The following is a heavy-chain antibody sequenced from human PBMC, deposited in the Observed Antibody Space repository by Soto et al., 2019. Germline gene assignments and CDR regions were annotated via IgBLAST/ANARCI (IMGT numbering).Heavy chain of an antibody. J-gene: IGHJ6*02. CDR2: ISAYNGNT. V-gene: IGHV1-18*01. Sequence: QVQLVQSGAEVKKPGASVKVSCKASGYTFTSYGISWVRQAPGQGLEWMGWISAYNGNTNYAQKLQGRVTMTTDTSTSTAYMELRSLRSDDTAVYYCARAPQYCSGGSCHGSTVGGMDVWGQGTTVTVSS. CDR1: GYTFTSYG. CDR3: ARAPQYCSGGSCHGSTVGGMDV. D-gene: IGHD2-15*01.